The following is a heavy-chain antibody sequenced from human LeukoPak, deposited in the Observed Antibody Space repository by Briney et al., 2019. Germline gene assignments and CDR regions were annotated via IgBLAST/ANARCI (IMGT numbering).Heavy chain of an antibody. CDR3: ARYYYDSSGYYYVSFVDY. J-gene: IGHJ4*02. D-gene: IGHD3-22*01. Sequence: APVKVSCKASGYTFTSYGISWVRQAPGQGLEWMGWISAYNGNTNYAQKLQGRVTMTTDTSTSTAYMELRSLRSDDTAVYYCARYYYDSSGYYYVSFVDYWGQGTLVTVSS. CDR1: GYTFTSYG. V-gene: IGHV1-18*01. CDR2: ISAYNGNT.